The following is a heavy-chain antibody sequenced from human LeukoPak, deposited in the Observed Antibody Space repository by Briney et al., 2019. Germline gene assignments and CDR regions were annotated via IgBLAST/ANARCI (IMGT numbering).Heavy chain of an antibody. CDR2: INHSGST. D-gene: IGHD3-9*01. Sequence: SETLSLTCAVYGGSFSGYYWSWIRQPPGKGLEWLGEINHSGSTNYNPSLKSPVTISVDTSKNQFSLKLSSVTAADTAVYHCAGLVDYDILTGYYKSYFDYWGQGTLVTVSS. CDR3: AGLVDYDILTGYYKSYFDY. V-gene: IGHV4-34*01. CDR1: GGSFSGYY. J-gene: IGHJ4*02.